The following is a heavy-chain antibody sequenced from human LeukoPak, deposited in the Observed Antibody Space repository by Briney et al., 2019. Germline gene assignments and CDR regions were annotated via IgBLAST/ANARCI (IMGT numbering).Heavy chain of an antibody. Sequence: PGRSLRLSCAASGFAFSNNAMHWVRQASGKGLEWVAVISYDGSVKNYGESVKGRFTISRDNSKSTLYLEMNTLGAEDTAVYYCAKDRTEKWIHDFDYWGQGILVTVSS. CDR2: ISYDGSVK. D-gene: IGHD5-12*01. CDR1: GFAFSNNA. CDR3: AKDRTEKWIHDFDY. J-gene: IGHJ4*02. V-gene: IGHV3-30*18.